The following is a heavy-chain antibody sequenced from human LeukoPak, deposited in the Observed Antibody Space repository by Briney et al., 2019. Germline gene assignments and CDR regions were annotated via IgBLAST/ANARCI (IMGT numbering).Heavy chain of an antibody. V-gene: IGHV4-34*01. D-gene: IGHD3-10*01. CDR2: INHSGST. CDR1: GGSLSGYY. CDR3: ARTPLGLWFGELD. Sequence: NPSETLSLTCAVYGGSLSGYYWSWIRQPPGKGLEWIGEINHSGSTNYNPSLKSRVTISVDTSKNQFSLKLSSVTAADTAVYYCARTPLGLWFGELDWGQGTLVTVSS. J-gene: IGHJ4*02.